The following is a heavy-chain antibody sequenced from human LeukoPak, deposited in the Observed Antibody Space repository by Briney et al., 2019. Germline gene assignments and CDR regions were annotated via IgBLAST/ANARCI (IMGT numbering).Heavy chain of an antibody. J-gene: IGHJ4*02. CDR3: AREYYSSFDN. CDR1: GFPFSIYW. D-gene: IGHD2-21*01. Sequence: GESLTLSCAASGFPFSIYWMSWIRQAPGKGLEWVATINQDGREGYYVDSMKGRFSISKDNARNSLYLHMHSLRAEDTAVYYCAREYYSSFDNWGQGALVTVSS. V-gene: IGHV3-7*01. CDR2: INQDGREG.